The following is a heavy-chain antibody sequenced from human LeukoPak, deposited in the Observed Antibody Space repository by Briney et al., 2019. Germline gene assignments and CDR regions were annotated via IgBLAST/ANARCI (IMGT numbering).Heavy chain of an antibody. CDR1: GYSISSGYY. D-gene: IGHD6-13*01. Sequence: SETLSLTCTVSGYSISSGYYWGWIRQPPGKGLEWIGSIYHSGSTYYNPSLKSRVTISVDTSKNQFSLKLSSVTAADTAVYYCARVPYSSSWYALDGGDYWGQGTLVTVSS. V-gene: IGHV4-38-2*02. CDR3: ARVPYSSSWYALDGGDY. J-gene: IGHJ4*02. CDR2: IYHSGST.